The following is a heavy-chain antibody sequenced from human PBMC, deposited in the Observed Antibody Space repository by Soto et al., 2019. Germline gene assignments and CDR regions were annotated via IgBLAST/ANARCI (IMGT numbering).Heavy chain of an antibody. D-gene: IGHD3-10*01. V-gene: IGHV3-53*04. Sequence: EVQLVESGGGLVQPGGSLRLSCAASGFTVSSNYMSWVRQAPGKGLEWVSVIYSGGSTYYADSVKGRFTISRHNSKNTLYLQMNSLRAEDTAVYYCARGDYGSGSYYFDYWGQGTLVTVSS. J-gene: IGHJ4*02. CDR2: IYSGGST. CDR3: ARGDYGSGSYYFDY. CDR1: GFTVSSNY.